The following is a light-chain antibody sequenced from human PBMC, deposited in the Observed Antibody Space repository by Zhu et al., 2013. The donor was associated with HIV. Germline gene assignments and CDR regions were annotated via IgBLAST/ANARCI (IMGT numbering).Light chain of an antibody. Sequence: DIQMTQSPSTLSASVGDRVTITCRASQSISSWLAWYQQKPGKAPKLLIYKASSLESGVPSRFSGSGSGTEFTLTISSLQPDDFATYYCQQYNSYPMCSFGQGPSWRSN. CDR1: QSISSW. V-gene: IGKV1-5*03. CDR3: QQYNSYPMCS. CDR2: KAS. J-gene: IGKJ2*04.